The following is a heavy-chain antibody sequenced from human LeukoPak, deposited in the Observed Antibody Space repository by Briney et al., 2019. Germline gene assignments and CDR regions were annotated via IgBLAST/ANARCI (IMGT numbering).Heavy chain of an antibody. J-gene: IGHJ6*04. CDR1: GGTFSSYA. CDR2: IIPIFGTA. Sequence: SVKVSCKASGGTFSSYAISWVRQAPGQGLEWMGGIIPIFGTANYAQKFQGRVTITADESTSTAYMELSSLRSEDTAVYYCVSREDAAAPGFYGMDVWGKGTTVTVSS. V-gene: IGHV1-69*01. CDR3: VSREDAAAPGFYGMDV. D-gene: IGHD6-13*01.